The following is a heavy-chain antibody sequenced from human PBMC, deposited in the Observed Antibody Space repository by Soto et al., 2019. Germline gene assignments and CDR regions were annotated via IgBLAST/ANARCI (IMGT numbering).Heavy chain of an antibody. CDR2: IDSSSTTI. CDR3: ARRAELGWYFDY. V-gene: IGHV3-48*01. J-gene: IGHJ4*02. Sequence: EVQLVESGGGLAQPGGSLRLSCAVSGFTFSSCSMNWVRQAPGKGLEWVSYIDSSSTTIYYADSVKGRFTISRDNAKNSLYLHMNSLRVEDTAVYYCARRAELGWYFDYWGQGTLVTVSS. D-gene: IGHD6-19*01. CDR1: GFTFSSCS.